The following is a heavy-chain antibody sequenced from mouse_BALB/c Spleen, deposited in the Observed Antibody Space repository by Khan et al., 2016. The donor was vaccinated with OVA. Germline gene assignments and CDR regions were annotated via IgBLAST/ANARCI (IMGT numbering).Heavy chain of an antibody. J-gene: IGHJ1*01. CDR2: IRYSGNT. CDR3: ASTGTTVVAYWYFDV. V-gene: IGHV3-1*02. D-gene: IGHD1-1*01. Sequence: EVQLQESGPDLVKPSQSLSLTCTVTGYSITSGYSWHWIRQFPENKLEWMGYIRYSGNTIYSPSLKSRISITRDTSKNQFFLQLNSVTTEDTATYYCASTGTTVVAYWYFDVGGEGTTVTVSS. CDR1: GYSITSGYS.